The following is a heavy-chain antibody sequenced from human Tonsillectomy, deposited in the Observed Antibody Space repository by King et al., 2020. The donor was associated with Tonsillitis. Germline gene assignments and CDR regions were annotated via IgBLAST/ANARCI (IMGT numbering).Heavy chain of an antibody. J-gene: IGHJ4*02. D-gene: IGHD1-14*01. CDR3: ARDRAGIDY. CDR1: GFTFSSYW. Sequence: VQLVESVGGLVQPGGSLRLSCAASGFTFSSYWMSWVRQAPGKGLEWVASRKQAGREKDYVDSVKGRFTSSRDNAKNSLYLQMNSLRAEDTAVYYCARDRAGIDYWGQGTLVTVSS. CDR2: RKQAGREK. V-gene: IGHV3-7*04.